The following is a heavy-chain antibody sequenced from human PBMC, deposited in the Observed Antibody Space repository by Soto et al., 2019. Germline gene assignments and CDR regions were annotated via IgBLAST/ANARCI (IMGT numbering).Heavy chain of an antibody. V-gene: IGHV1-18*01. CDR3: ARLWGYGDYGEMGY. CDR2: ISAYNGNT. J-gene: IGHJ4*02. Sequence: QVQLVQSGAEVKKPGASVKVSCKASGYTFTNYGINWVRQAPGQGLEWMGWISAYNGNTNYAQKLQGRVTMTTGTSTSTAYMDLRSLRSDDTAVYYCARLWGYGDYGEMGYWGQGTLVTVSS. D-gene: IGHD4-17*01. CDR1: GYTFTNYG.